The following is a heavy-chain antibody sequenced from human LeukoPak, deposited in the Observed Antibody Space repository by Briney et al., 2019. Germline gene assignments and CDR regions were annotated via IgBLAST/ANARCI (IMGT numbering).Heavy chain of an antibody. V-gene: IGHV3-23*01. CDR2: ISGSGGST. D-gene: IGHD3-22*01. J-gene: IGHJ4*02. CDR3: AKGGVITTSPRFGY. CDR1: GFTFNNHA. Sequence: GGSLRLSCAASGFTFNNHAMSWVRQAPGKGLEWVSAISGSGGSTYYADSVKGRFTISRDNSKNTLYLQMNSLRAEDTAVYYCAKGGVITTSPRFGYWGQGTLVTVSS.